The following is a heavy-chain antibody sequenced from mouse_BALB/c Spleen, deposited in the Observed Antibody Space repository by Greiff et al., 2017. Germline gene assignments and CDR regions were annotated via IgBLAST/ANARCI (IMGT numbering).Heavy chain of an antibody. J-gene: IGHJ3*01. CDR3: ARAGDYYGSSPWFAY. V-gene: IGHV3-6*02. D-gene: IGHD1-1*01. Sequence: EVQLQESGPGLVKPSQSLSLTCSVTGYSITSGYYWNWIRQFPGNKLEWMGYVSYDGSNNYNPSLKNRISITRDTSKNQFFLKLNSVTTEDTATYYCARAGDYYGSSPWFAYWGQGTLVTVSA. CDR1: GYSITSGYY. CDR2: VSYDGSN.